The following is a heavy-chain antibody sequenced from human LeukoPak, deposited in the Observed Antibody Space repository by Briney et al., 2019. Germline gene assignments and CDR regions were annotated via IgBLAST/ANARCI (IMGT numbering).Heavy chain of an antibody. Sequence: SETLSLTCAVSGGSISSGGYSWSWIRQPPGKGLEWIGYIYHSGSTYYNPSLKSRVTISVDRSKNQFSLKLSSVTAADTAVYYCARGLRITMVRGVKNWFDPWGQGTLVTVSS. CDR2: IYHSGST. V-gene: IGHV4-30-2*01. J-gene: IGHJ5*02. CDR1: GGSISSGGYS. CDR3: ARGLRITMVRGVKNWFDP. D-gene: IGHD3-10*01.